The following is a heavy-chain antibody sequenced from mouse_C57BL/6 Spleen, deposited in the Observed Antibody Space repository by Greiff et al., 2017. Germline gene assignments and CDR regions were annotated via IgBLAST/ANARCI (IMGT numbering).Heavy chain of an antibody. CDR1: GYTFTSYW. CDR3: ADSNYGDYAMAY. J-gene: IGHJ4*01. V-gene: IGHV1-64*01. Sequence: QVQLQQPGAELVKPGASVKLSCKASGYTFTSYWMHWVKQRPGQGLEWIGMIHPNSGSTNYNEKFKSKATLTVDKSSSTAYMQLSSLTSEDSAVYYCADSNYGDYAMAYWGQGTSVTVSS. D-gene: IGHD2-5*01. CDR2: IHPNSGST.